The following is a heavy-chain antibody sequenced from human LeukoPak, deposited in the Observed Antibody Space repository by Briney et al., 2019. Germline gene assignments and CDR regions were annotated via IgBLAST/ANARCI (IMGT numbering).Heavy chain of an antibody. CDR2: ISAYNGNT. CDR1: GYTFTSYG. Sequence: GASVKVSCKASGYTFTSYGISWVRQAPGQGLEWMGWISAYNGNTNYAQKLQGRVSMTTDTSTSTAYMELRSLRSDDTAVYYCARALVSGRYYDFWSGYYPYYFDYWGQGTLVTVSS. J-gene: IGHJ4*02. V-gene: IGHV1-18*01. D-gene: IGHD3-3*01. CDR3: ARALVSGRYYDFWSGYYPYYFDY.